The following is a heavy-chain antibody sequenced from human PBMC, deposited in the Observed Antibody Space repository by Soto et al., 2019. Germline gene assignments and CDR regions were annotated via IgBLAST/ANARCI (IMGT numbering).Heavy chain of an antibody. V-gene: IGHV3-64*01. Sequence: ESGGGLVQPGGSLRLSCAASGFTFSSYAMHWVRQAPGKGLEYVSAISSNGGSTYYANSVKGRFTISRDNSKNTLYLQMGSLRAEDMAVYYCARGTTFDPWGQGTLVTVSS. J-gene: IGHJ5*02. CDR2: ISSNGGST. CDR3: ARGTTFDP. D-gene: IGHD4-17*01. CDR1: GFTFSSYA.